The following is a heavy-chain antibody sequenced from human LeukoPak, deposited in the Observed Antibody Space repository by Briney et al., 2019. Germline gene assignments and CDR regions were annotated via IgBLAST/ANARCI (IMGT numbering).Heavy chain of an antibody. Sequence: SETLSLTCTVSGGSLSSYYWSWIRQPPGKGLEWIGYIYYSGSTNYNPSLKSRVTISVDTSKNQFSLKLSSVTAADTAVYYCARAQEHVVVPARYYYMDVWGKGTTVTVSS. D-gene: IGHD2-2*01. J-gene: IGHJ6*03. CDR1: GGSLSSYY. CDR3: ARAQEHVVVPARYYYMDV. V-gene: IGHV4-59*01. CDR2: IYYSGST.